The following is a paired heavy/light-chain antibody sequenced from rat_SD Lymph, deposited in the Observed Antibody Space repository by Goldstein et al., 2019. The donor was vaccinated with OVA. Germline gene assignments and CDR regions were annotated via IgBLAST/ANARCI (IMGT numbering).Light chain of an antibody. V-gene: IGKV4S7*01. CDR1: SSVSY. Sequence: EIVLTQSPTTIVASPGEKVTVTCRASSSVSYIYWYQQKPGASPKPWIYDTSNLASGVPNRFSGSGSGTSYSLTINTMETEDAAIYYCQQWSSSPWTFGGGTKLELK. CDR3: QQWSSSPWT. CDR2: DTS. J-gene: IGKJ1*01.
Heavy chain of an antibody. CDR1: GFTFGNYA. V-gene: IGHV5-19*01. CDR2: ISPSAGGT. J-gene: IGHJ3*01. CDR3: ATHDYIGFAF. D-gene: IGHD1-7*01. Sequence: EVQLVESGGGSVQPGRSLKLSCAASGFTFGNYAMHWIRQAPTKGLEWVASISPSAGGTYYRDSVKGRFTVSRHNAENTLYLQMDSLRSEDTATYYCATHDYIGFAFWGQGTLVTFSS.